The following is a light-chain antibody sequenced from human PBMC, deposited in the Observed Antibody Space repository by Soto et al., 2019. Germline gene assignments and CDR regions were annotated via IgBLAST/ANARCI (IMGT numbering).Light chain of an antibody. V-gene: IGLV2-14*01. J-gene: IGLJ2*01. CDR1: SSDVGGYNY. Sequence: QSASVSGSPGQSIAISCTGTSSDVGGYNYVSWYQQHPGRAPKLMIYDVSARPSGVSTRFSGSKSGNTASLTISGLQAEDEADYHCTSYTSISTLVVFGGGTKLTVL. CDR3: TSYTSISTLVV. CDR2: DVS.